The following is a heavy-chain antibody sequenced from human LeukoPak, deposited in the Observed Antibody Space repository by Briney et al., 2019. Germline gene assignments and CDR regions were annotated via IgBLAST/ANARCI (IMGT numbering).Heavy chain of an antibody. CDR2: IYYSGST. J-gene: IGHJ4*02. CDR1: GGSISSGDYY. CDR3: ARVSWSNWGPQSYYFDY. D-gene: IGHD7-27*01. V-gene: IGHV4-61*08. Sequence: PSETLSLTCTVSGGSISSGDYYWSWIRQPPGKGLEWIGYIYYSGSTNYNPSLKSRVTISVDTSKNQFSLKLSSVTAADTAVYYCARVSWSNWGPQSYYFDYWGQGTLVTVSS.